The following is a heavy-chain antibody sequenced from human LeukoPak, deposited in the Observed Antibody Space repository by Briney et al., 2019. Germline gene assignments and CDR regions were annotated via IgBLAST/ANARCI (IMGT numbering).Heavy chain of an antibody. CDR1: GFTFSSYG. Sequence: GGSLRLSCAASGFTFSSYGMHWVRQAPGKGLEWVAVISYDGSNKYYADSVKGRFTISRDNSKNTLYLQMNSLRAEDTAVYYCHLLTLGATDDYWGQGTLVTVSS. J-gene: IGHJ4*02. D-gene: IGHD1-26*01. CDR2: ISYDGSNK. V-gene: IGHV3-30*03. CDR3: HLLTLGATDDY.